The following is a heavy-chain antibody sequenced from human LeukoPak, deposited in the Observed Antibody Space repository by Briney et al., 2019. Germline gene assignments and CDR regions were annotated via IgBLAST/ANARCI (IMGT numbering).Heavy chain of an antibody. CDR1: GFTFGSYS. J-gene: IGHJ4*02. CDR3: VRDSSWFDN. D-gene: IGHD6-13*01. V-gene: IGHV3-21*01. CDR2: ISTSSDYI. Sequence: GSLRLSCAASGFTFGSYSMNWVRQAPGKGLEWVSSISTSSDYIYYADSVKGRFTISRDNAKNSLYLQMNSLRVEDTAVYYCVRDSSWFDNWGQGTLVTVSS.